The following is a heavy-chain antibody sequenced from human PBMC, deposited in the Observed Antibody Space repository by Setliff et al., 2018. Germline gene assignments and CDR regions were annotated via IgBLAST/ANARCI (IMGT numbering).Heavy chain of an antibody. CDR1: SYTFSSYG. CDR3: ARDRRNIVVAVVNATFDI. D-gene: IGHD2-15*01. CDR2: ISAYNGDT. V-gene: IGHV1-18*01. Sequence: ASVKVSCKASSYTFSSYGISWVRQAPGQGLEWMGWISAYNGDTNYAQNLQGRVTMTTDTSTSTAYMELRSLRSDDTAVYYCARDRRNIVVAVVNATFDIWGQGTMVTVSS. J-gene: IGHJ3*02.